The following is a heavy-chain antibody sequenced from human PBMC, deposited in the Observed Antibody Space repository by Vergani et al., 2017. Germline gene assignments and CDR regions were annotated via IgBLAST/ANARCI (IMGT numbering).Heavy chain of an antibody. CDR2: IYSGGST. CDR1: GFTVSSNY. J-gene: IGHJ6*02. V-gene: IGHV3-53*04. CDR3: ARDRVDIVATTTYYYYYYGMDV. Sequence: EVQLVESGGGLFQPGGSLRLSCAASGFTVSSNYMSWVRQAPGKGLEWVSVIYSGGSTYYADSVKGRFTISRHNSKNTLYLQMNSLRAEDTAVYYCARDRVDIVATTTYYYYYYGMDVWDQGIMVIVS. D-gene: IGHD5-12*01.